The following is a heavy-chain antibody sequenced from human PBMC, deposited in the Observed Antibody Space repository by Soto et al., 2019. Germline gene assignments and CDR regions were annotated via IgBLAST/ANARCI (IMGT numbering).Heavy chain of an antibody. CDR3: ARTKADYDILTGYSVYYFDY. V-gene: IGHV4-31*03. CDR2: IYYSGST. D-gene: IGHD3-9*01. J-gene: IGHJ4*02. Sequence: SETLSLTCTVSGGSISSGGYYWSWIRQHPGKGLEWIGYIYYSGSTYYNPSLKSRVTISVDTSKNQFSLKLSSVTAADTAVYYCARTKADYDILTGYSVYYFDYWGQGTLVTVSS. CDR1: GGSISSGGYY.